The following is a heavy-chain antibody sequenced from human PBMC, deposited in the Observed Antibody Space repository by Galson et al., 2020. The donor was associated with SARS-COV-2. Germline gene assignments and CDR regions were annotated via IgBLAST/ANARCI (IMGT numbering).Heavy chain of an antibody. CDR1: GFTFTTYA. CDR3: AKYYYGSSGYSRYAFDI. J-gene: IGHJ3*02. V-gene: IGHV3-23*01. D-gene: IGHD3-22*01. CDR2: ISDSGGRT. Sequence: GGSLRLSCAASGFTFTTYAMSWVRQAPGKGLEWVSTISDSGGRTYNADSVKGRFTISRDNSKNTLYLQMKSLRAEDTAVYYCAKYYYGSSGYSRYAFDIWGQGTMVTVSS.